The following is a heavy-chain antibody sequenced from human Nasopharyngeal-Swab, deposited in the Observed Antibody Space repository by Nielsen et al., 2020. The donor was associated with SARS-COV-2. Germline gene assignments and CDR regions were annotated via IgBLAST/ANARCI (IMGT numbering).Heavy chain of an antibody. V-gene: IGHV4-59*01. Sequence: SETLSLTCTVSGGSISSYYWSWIRQPPGKGLEWIGYIYYSGSTNYNPSLKSRVTISVDTSKNQFSLKLSPVTAADTAVYYCARGLHPTYYYYYMDVWGKGTTVTVSS. J-gene: IGHJ6*03. D-gene: IGHD4-11*01. CDR2: IYYSGST. CDR3: ARGLHPTYYYYYMDV. CDR1: GGSISSYY.